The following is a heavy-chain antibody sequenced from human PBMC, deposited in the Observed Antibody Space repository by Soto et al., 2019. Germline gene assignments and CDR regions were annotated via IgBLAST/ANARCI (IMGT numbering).Heavy chain of an antibody. CDR1: SGSLSGYY. D-gene: IGHD6-25*01. V-gene: IGHV4-34*01. CDR2: ISHSGNT. CDR3: ARDTKVSGSPKTRPDF. J-gene: IGHJ4*01. Sequence: SETLSLTCSIYSGSLSGYYWSWIRQPPGKGLEWIGEISHSGNTNYSPSLKSRVSISIETSKKQFSLNLASVSAADTAVYYCARDTKVSGSPKTRPDFWGHGTLVTGSS.